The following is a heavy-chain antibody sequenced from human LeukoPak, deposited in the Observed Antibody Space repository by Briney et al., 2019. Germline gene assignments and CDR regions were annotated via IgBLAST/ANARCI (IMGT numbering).Heavy chain of an antibody. J-gene: IGHJ6*02. D-gene: IGHD3-16*01. CDR3: TKDPPDRWGMDV. CDR1: GYTLSHYG. CDR2: MSHDGDNL. V-gene: IGHV3-30*18. Sequence: PGGSLRLSCVGSGYTLSHYGMHWVRQAPGKGLEWVALMSHDGDNLFYGDSVKGRFTISRDESKSTLYLQMNSLRVEDTGVYYCTKDPPDRWGMDVWGQGTAVTVSS.